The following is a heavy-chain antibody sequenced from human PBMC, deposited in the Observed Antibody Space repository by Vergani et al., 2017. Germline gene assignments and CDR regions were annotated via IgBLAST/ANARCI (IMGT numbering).Heavy chain of an antibody. CDR3: AGHSTVEWLVKLGWIDP. Sequence: QLQLQESGPGLVKPSATLSLTCRVSGASIRSSNYYWGWIRQPPGKGLEWIASIYYSGSTYYNPSLKSRVTISVDTSKTQFSLKLGSVTAADTAVYCWAGHSTVEWLVKLGWIDPWGQGILVTVSS. D-gene: IGHD6-19*01. CDR2: IYYSGST. CDR1: GASIRSSNYY. J-gene: IGHJ5*02. V-gene: IGHV4-39*01.